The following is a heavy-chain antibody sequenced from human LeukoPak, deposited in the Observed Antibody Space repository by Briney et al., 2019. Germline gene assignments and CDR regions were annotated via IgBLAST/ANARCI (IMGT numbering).Heavy chain of an antibody. Sequence: GASVEVSCKASGYTFTGYYMHWVRQAPGQGLEWMGRINPNSGGTNYAQKFQGRVTMTRDTSISTAYMELSRLRSDDTAVYYCARDLLYYYDSSGYFSWFDPWGQGTLVTVSS. V-gene: IGHV1-2*06. CDR1: GYTFTGYY. J-gene: IGHJ5*02. D-gene: IGHD3-22*01. CDR2: INPNSGGT. CDR3: ARDLLYYYDSSGYFSWFDP.